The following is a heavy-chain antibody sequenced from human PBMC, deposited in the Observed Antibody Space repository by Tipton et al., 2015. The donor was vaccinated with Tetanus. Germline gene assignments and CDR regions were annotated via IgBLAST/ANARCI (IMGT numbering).Heavy chain of an antibody. Sequence: QLVQSGAEVKKPGSSVKVSCEASGGTFSSYVINWVRQAPGQGLEWMGGIVTILGAANYAQKFQGRVTITADKSASTAYLDLRSLKSDDTAVYYCATVGAGLRRREGPLDSWGQGTMVTVSS. CDR1: GGTFSSYV. CDR2: IVTILGAA. V-gene: IGHV1-69*06. J-gene: IGHJ3*02. D-gene: IGHD1-1*01. CDR3: ATVGAGLRRREGPLDS.